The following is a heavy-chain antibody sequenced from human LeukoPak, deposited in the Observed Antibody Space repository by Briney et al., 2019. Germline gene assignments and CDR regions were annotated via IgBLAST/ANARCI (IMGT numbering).Heavy chain of an antibody. J-gene: IGHJ4*02. CDR3: AKDLHYGSADY. V-gene: IGHV3-74*01. Sequence: GGSLTLSCAASGFTFSNHWMHWVRQDQGKGLVWVSFINPDGSTTNYADSVKGRFTISRDNAKNALYLQMNSLRAEDTAVYYCAKDLHYGSADYWGQGTLVTVSS. D-gene: IGHD3-10*01. CDR1: GFTFSNHW. CDR2: INPDGSTT.